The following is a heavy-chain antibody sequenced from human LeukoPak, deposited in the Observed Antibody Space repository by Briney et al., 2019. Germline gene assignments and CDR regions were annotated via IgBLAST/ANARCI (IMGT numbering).Heavy chain of an antibody. D-gene: IGHD3-22*01. J-gene: IGHJ4*02. CDR2: IYSGGST. V-gene: IGHV3-66*01. CDR1: GFTVSSNY. Sequence: GGSLRLSCAASGFTVSSNYTSWVRQAPGKGLEWVSVIYSGGSTYYADSVKGRFTISRDNSKNTLYLQMNSLRAEDTAVYYCASSGYYYQLDYWGQGTLVTVSS. CDR3: ASSGYYYQLDY.